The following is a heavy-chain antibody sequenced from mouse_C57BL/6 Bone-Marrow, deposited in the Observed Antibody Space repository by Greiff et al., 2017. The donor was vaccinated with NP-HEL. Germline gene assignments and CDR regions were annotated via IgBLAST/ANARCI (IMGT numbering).Heavy chain of an antibody. V-gene: IGHV1-11*01. CDR2: IYPVSGEN. Sequence: QVQLKESGAELASPGASVTLSCKASGYTFTDHIMNWVKKRPGQGLEWIGRIYPVSGENNYNQKFMGKATFSVDRSSSTVYMVLNSLTSEDPAVYYCGRIGNYYGSSPYYFDYWGQGTTLTVSS. D-gene: IGHD1-1*01. CDR1: GYTFTDHI. CDR3: GRIGNYYGSSPYYFDY. J-gene: IGHJ2*01.